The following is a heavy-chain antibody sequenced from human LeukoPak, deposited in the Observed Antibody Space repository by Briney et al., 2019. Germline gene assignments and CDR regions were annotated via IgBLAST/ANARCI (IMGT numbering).Heavy chain of an antibody. D-gene: IGHD3-9*01. V-gene: IGHV1-69*13. CDR1: GGTFSSYA. J-gene: IGHJ5*02. CDR3: ARGQTPYYDILTGYSSFDP. CDR2: IIPIFGTA. Sequence: ASVKVSCKASGGTFSSYAISWVRQAPGQGLGWMGGIIPIFGTANYAQKFQGRVTITADESTSTAYMELSSLRSEDTAVYYCARGQTPYYDILTGYSSFDPWGQGTLVTVSS.